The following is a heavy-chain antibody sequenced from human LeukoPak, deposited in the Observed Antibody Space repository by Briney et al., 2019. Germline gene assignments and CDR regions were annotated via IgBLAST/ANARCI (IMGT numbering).Heavy chain of an antibody. J-gene: IGHJ4*02. V-gene: IGHV3-23*01. CDR3: AKGAPRGWQQLGRIDY. CDR2: ISGSDDST. CDR1: GFTFSSYA. D-gene: IGHD6-13*01. Sequence: GGSLRLSCAASGFTFSSYAMSWVRQAPGKGLEWVSAISGSDDSTYYADSVKGRFTISRDNSKNTLYLQMNSLRAEDTAVYYCAKGAPRGWQQLGRIDYWGQGTLVTVSS.